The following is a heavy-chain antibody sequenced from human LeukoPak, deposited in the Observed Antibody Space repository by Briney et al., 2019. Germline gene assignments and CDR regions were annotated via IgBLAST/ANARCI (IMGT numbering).Heavy chain of an antibody. J-gene: IGHJ4*02. V-gene: IGHV4-39*01. CDR1: GASVSGSAYY. CDR2: IYYSGST. CDR3: AKSGGYGLIDY. Sequence: SETLSLTCTVSGASVSGSAYYCGWIRQPPGKGLEWIGNIYYSGSTYYNESLESRVTISIDTSKNQFSLKLNSVTAADTAMYYCAKSGGYGLIDYWGQGTLVTVSS. D-gene: IGHD1-26*01.